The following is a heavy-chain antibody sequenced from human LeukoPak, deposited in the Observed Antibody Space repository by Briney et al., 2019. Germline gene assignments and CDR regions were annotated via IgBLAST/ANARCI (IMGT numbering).Heavy chain of an antibody. CDR2: IWYDGSNK. D-gene: IGHD3-22*01. CDR3: AKDGDHYDSSGYYYSFDY. Sequence: GRSLRLSCAASGFTFSSYGMHWVRQAPGRGLEWVAVIWYDGSNKYYADSVKGRFTISRDNSKNTLYLQMNSLRAEDTAVYYCAKDGDHYDSSGYYYSFDYWGQGTLVTVSS. CDR1: GFTFSSYG. J-gene: IGHJ4*02. V-gene: IGHV3-33*06.